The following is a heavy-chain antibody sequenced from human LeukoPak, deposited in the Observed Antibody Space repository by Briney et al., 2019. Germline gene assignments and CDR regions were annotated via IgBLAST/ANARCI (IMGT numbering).Heavy chain of an antibody. J-gene: IGHJ4*02. D-gene: IGHD3-10*01. CDR1: GFTFSSYT. Sequence: PGGSLRLSCAGSGFTFSSYTMNWVRQAPGKGLEWVSSIGSSSSYMFYAHSVKGRFTISRDNAKNSLYLQMNSLRAEDTAVYYCARDSDGAIDYWGQGTLVGVSS. CDR3: ARDSDGAIDY. CDR2: IGSSSSYM. V-gene: IGHV3-21*01.